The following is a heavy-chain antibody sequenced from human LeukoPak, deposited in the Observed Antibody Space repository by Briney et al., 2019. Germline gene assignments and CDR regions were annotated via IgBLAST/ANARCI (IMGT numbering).Heavy chain of an antibody. CDR1: GGSISSYY. D-gene: IGHD1-26*01. V-gene: IGHV4-59*01. CDR3: ARDRGGAIDY. CDR2: IYYSGST. Sequence: PSETLSLTCIVSGGSISSYYWSWIRQPPGKGLEWIGYIYYSGSTNYNPSLKSRVTISVDTSKNQFSLKLSSVTAADTAVYYCARDRGGAIDYWGQGTLVTVSS. J-gene: IGHJ4*02.